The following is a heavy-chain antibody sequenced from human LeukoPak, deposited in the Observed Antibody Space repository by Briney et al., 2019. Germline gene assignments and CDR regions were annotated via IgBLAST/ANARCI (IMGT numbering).Heavy chain of an antibody. CDR3: ARGRGEANRNAFDI. CDR2: IYTGGST. CDR1: GFIVSSNY. D-gene: IGHD1-14*01. Sequence: PGGSLRLSCAASGFIVSSNYMSWVRQAPGKGLEWVSVIYTGGSTYYADSVKGRFTISRDNSKNTLHLQMNSLRAEDTAVYYCARGRGEANRNAFDIWGQGTMVTVSS. V-gene: IGHV3-53*01. J-gene: IGHJ3*02.